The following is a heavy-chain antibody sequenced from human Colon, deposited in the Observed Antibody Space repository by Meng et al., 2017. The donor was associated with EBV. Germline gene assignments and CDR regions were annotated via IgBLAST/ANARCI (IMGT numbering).Heavy chain of an antibody. J-gene: IGHJ4*02. D-gene: IGHD3-16*01. CDR1: DDFTIRSNW. CDR3: ARGEDYTWDV. Sequence: VQFHDSGPRLGKPSVTLFITCSDSDDFTIRSNWWRWVRQPPGKGLELIGEILHAGVTNYNPSLKSRVSMSVDRSRIQASLNLNSVTAADTAIYYCARGEDYTWDVWGQGILVTASS. CDR2: ILHAGVT. V-gene: IGHV4-4*02.